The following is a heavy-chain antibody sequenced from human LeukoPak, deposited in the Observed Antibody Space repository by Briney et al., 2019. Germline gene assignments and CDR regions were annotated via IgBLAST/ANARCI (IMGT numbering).Heavy chain of an antibody. Sequence: ASVKVSCKASGGTFSSYAISWVRQAPGQGLEWMGGIITIFGTANYAQKFQGRVTITADESTSTAYMELSSLRSEDTAVYYCAGDSKIYGDYVGWYFDLSGRGTLVTVSS. CDR1: GGTFSSYA. CDR2: IITIFGTA. CDR3: AGDSKIYGDYVGWYFDL. V-gene: IGHV1-69*13. D-gene: IGHD4-17*01. J-gene: IGHJ2*01.